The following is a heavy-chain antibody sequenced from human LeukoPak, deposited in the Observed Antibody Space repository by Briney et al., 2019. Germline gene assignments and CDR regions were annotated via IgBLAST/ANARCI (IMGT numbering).Heavy chain of an antibody. D-gene: IGHD6-13*01. Sequence: PGGSLRLSCAASGFTFSSYSMNWVRQAPGKGLEWVSSISSSSSYIYYADSVKGRFTISRDNAKNSLYLQMNSLRAEGTAVCYCARVAAAGPWDVWGKGTTVTVSS. V-gene: IGHV3-21*01. CDR3: ARVAAAGPWDV. J-gene: IGHJ6*04. CDR1: GFTFSSYS. CDR2: ISSSSSYI.